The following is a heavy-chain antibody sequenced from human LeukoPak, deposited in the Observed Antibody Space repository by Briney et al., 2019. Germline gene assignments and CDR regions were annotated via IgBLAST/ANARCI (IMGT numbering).Heavy chain of an antibody. D-gene: IGHD5-12*01. V-gene: IGHV3-48*03. CDR2: ISSSGSTI. CDR1: GFTFSSYE. J-gene: IGHJ4*02. Sequence: PGGSLRLSCAASGFTFSSYEMNWVRQAPGKGLEWVSYISSSGSTIYYADSVKGRFTISRDNAKNSLYLQMNSLRAEDTAVYYCARDNSGYGAPGDPDYWGQGTLVTVSS. CDR3: ARDNSGYGAPGDPDY.